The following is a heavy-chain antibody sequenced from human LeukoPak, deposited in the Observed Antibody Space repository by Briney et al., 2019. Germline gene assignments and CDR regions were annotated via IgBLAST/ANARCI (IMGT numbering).Heavy chain of an antibody. CDR2: ISSDGSDK. CDR3: AKGIAAAGSSYYYYGMDV. V-gene: IGHV3-30-3*01. D-gene: IGHD6-13*01. Sequence: GGSLRLSCAASGFTFSYYAMHWVRQAPGKGLEWVAFISSDGSDKYYADSMKGRFTISRDNSKNTLYLQMTSLRAEDTAVYYCAKGIAAAGSSYYYYGMDVWGQGTTVTVSS. J-gene: IGHJ6*02. CDR1: GFTFSYYA.